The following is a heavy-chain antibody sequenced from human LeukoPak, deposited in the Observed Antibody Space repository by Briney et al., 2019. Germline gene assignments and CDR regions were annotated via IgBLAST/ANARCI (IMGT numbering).Heavy chain of an antibody. CDR3: ARAEGYYDILTGYYDPYYFDY. V-gene: IGHV1-18*04. D-gene: IGHD3-9*01. Sequence: GASVKVSCKASGYTFTSYGISWVRQAPGQGLEWMGWISAYNGNTNYAQKLQGRVTMTTDTSTSTAYMELRSLRSDDTAVYYCARAEGYYDILTGYYDPYYFDYWGQETLVTVSS. CDR2: ISAYNGNT. CDR1: GYTFTSYG. J-gene: IGHJ4*02.